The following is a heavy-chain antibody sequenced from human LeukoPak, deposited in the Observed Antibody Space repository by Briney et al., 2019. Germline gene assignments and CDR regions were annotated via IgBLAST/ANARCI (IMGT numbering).Heavy chain of an antibody. CDR1: GFTFSSYG. D-gene: IGHD2-2*01. CDR3: AKDAEQTVPAAAILGSWEPWFDP. Sequence: GGSLRLSCAASGFTFSSYGMHWVRQAPGKGLEWVAFIRYDGSNKYYADSVKGRFTISRDNSKNTLYLQMNSLRAEDTAVYYCAKDAEQTVPAAAILGSWEPWFDPWGQGTLVTVSS. J-gene: IGHJ5*02. V-gene: IGHV3-30*02. CDR2: IRYDGSNK.